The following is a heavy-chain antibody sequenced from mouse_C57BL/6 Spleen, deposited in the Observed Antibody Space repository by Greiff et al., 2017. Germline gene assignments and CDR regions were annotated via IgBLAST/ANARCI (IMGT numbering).Heavy chain of an antibody. CDR2: SRNKANDYTT. CDR3: ARDADEGYFDV. Sequence: EVNVVESGGGLVQSGRSLRLSCATSGFTFSDFYMEWVRQAPGKGLEWIAASRNKANDYTTEYSASVKGRFIVSRDTSQSILYLQMNALRAEDTAIYYCARDADEGYFDVWGTGTTVTVSS. J-gene: IGHJ1*03. V-gene: IGHV7-1*01. CDR1: GFTFSDFY.